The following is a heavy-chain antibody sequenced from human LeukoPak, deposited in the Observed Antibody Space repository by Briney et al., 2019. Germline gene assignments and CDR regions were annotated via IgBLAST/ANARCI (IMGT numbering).Heavy chain of an antibody. CDR1: GGSISSGDYY. V-gene: IGHV4-30-4*01. J-gene: IGHJ4*02. D-gene: IGHD5-18*01. Sequence: SETLSLTCTVSGGSISSGDYYWSWIRQPPGKGLEWIGYIYYSGSTYYNPSLKSRVTISVDTSKNQFSLKLSSVTAADTAVYYCASGYSYGYQFDYWGQGTLVTVSS. CDR2: IYYSGST. CDR3: ASGYSYGYQFDY.